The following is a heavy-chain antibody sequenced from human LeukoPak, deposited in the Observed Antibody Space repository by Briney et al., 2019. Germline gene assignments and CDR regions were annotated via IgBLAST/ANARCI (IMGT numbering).Heavy chain of an antibody. J-gene: IGHJ4*02. V-gene: IGHV1-3*01. D-gene: IGHD6-13*01. CDR1: GYTFTSYA. CDR3: ARGVREARSYSSSWYEEYFDY. Sequence: ASVKVSCKASGYTFTSYAMHWVRQAPGQRLEWMGWINAGNGNTKYSQKFQGRVTITRDTSASTAYMELSSLRSEDTAVYYCARGVREARSYSSSWYEEYFDYWGQGTLVTVSS. CDR2: INAGNGNT.